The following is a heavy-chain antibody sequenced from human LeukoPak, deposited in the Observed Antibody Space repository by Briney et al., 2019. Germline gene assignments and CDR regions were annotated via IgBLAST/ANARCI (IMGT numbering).Heavy chain of an antibody. CDR3: AREARPGSGSYYTN. CDR1: GFTVSSNY. V-gene: IGHV3-53*01. J-gene: IGHJ4*02. Sequence: GGSLRLSCAASGFTVSSNYMSWVRQAPGKGLEWVSIIYSGGSTYYADSVKGRFTISRDNSKNTLYLQMNTLRAEDTAVYYCAREARPGSGSYYTNWGQGTLVTVSS. CDR2: IYSGGST. D-gene: IGHD3-10*01.